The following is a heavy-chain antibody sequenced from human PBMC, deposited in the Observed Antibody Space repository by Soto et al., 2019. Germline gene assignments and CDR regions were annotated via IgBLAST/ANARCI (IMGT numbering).Heavy chain of an antibody. Sequence: ASVKVSCKASGYTFTSYDINWVRQATGQGLEWMGWMNPNSGNTGYAQKFRGRVTMTRNTSISTAYMELSSLRSEDTAVYYCARPGYYGSGSYRNFDYWGQGTLVTVSS. CDR1: GYTFTSYD. V-gene: IGHV1-8*01. CDR3: ARPGYYGSGSYRNFDY. J-gene: IGHJ4*02. D-gene: IGHD3-10*01. CDR2: MNPNSGNT.